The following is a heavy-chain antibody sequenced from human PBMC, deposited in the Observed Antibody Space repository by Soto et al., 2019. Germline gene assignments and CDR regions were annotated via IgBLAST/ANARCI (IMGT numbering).Heavy chain of an antibody. J-gene: IGHJ5*02. CDR2: IYYSGVT. Sequence: QGQLQESGPGLVKPSETLSLTCTVSGDSISTYNWGWIRQPPGKGLEWIGCIYYSGVTNYNPSLKSRVTISVDTTKNQLSLKLNSVTAADTAVYYCARVAADIASWLDPWGQGTLVTVSS. D-gene: IGHD5-12*01. CDR1: GDSISTYN. V-gene: IGHV4-59*01. CDR3: ARVAADIASWLDP.